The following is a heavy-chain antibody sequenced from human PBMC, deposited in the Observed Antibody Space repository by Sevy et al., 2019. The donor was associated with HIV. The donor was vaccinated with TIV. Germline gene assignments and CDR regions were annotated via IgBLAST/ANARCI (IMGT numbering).Heavy chain of an antibody. Sequence: GGSLRLSCAASGFTFSTYWMSWVRQAPGKGLEWVANIKKDGSEKYYVDSVKGRFTISRDNAKSSLYLQMKSLRAEDTAVYYCARDCSSTSCLWGLDVWDQGTTVTVSS. CDR3: ARDCSSTSCLWGLDV. J-gene: IGHJ6*02. CDR2: IKKDGSEK. D-gene: IGHD2-2*01. CDR1: GFTFSTYW. V-gene: IGHV3-7*03.